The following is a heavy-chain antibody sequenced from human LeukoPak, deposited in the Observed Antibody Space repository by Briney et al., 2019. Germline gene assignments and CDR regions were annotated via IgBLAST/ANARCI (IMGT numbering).Heavy chain of an antibody. J-gene: IGHJ4*02. CDR2: IRYDGSNK. D-gene: IGHD3-10*01. CDR3: AKVEVSVVRGVIDFDY. Sequence: GGSLRLSCAESGFTFSSYGMQWVRQAPGKGLEWVAFIRYDGSNKYYADSVKGRFTISRDNSKNTLYLQMNSLRAEDTAVYYCAKVEVSVVRGVIDFDYWGQGTLVTVSS. CDR1: GFTFSSYG. V-gene: IGHV3-30*02.